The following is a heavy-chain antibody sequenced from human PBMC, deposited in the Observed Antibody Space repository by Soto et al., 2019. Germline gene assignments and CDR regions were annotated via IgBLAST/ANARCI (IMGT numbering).Heavy chain of an antibody. Sequence: SETLSLTCTVSGGSMRTYYWGWIRQPAGKPLEWIVGIYPSGNTNYNPALKSRVNLSLDTSKNQFSLNLSSVTAADTAVYYCAREGATGFGMHXWGQGTTVTVS. CDR1: GGSMRTYY. V-gene: IGHV4-4*07. CDR3: AREGATGFGMHX. J-gene: IGHJ6*02. D-gene: IGHD1-26*01. CDR2: IYPSGNT.